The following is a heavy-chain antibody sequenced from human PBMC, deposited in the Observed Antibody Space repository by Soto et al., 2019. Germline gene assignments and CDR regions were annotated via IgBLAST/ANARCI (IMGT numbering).Heavy chain of an antibody. CDR3: AKLKGSDWPYCYGMDV. CDR1: GFTFSTYA. J-gene: IGHJ6*02. D-gene: IGHD6-19*01. CDR2: ISGSGGST. Sequence: PGGSLRLSCAASGFTFSTYAMSWVRQAPEKGLEWVSGISGSGGSTYYADSVKGRFTISRDNSKNTLYLQMNSLRAEDTALYYCAKLKGSDWPYCYGMDVWGQGTTVTVSS. V-gene: IGHV3-23*01.